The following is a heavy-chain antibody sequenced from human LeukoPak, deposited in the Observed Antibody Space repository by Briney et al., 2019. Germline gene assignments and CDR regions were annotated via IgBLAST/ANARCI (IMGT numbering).Heavy chain of an antibody. CDR3: ARDYYDSSGPTYYDY. V-gene: IGHV3-21*01. CDR2: ISSSSSYI. D-gene: IGHD3-22*01. CDR1: GFTFSSYS. Sequence: GGSLRLSCAASGFTFSSYSMNWVRQAPGKGLEWVSSISSSSSYIYYADSVKGRFIFVRDNAKISLYLQMNSLRAEDTAVYYCARDYYDSSGPTYYDYWGQGTLVTVSS. J-gene: IGHJ4*02.